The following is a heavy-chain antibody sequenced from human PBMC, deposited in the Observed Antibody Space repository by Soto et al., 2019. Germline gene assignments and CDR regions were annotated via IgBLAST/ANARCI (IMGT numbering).Heavy chain of an antibody. CDR3: ARQWTSVVTQAYFDD. CDR1: GGSINSRSYY. J-gene: IGHJ4*02. CDR2: IYYSGST. Sequence: SETLSLTCTVSGGSINSRSYYWGWIRQSPGKGREWIGSIYYSGSTYYNPSLKSRVAMSVDTSKNQFSLKLRSVSAVDTAVYYCARQWTSVVTQAYFDDWGQGSLVTVSS. V-gene: IGHV4-39*01. D-gene: IGHD2-21*02.